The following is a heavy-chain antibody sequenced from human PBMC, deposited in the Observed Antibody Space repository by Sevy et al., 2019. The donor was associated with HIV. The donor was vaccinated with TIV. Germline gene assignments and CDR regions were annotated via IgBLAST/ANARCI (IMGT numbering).Heavy chain of an antibody. CDR1: GGSISSYY. V-gene: IGHV4-4*07. D-gene: IGHD6-19*01. CDR3: ARGPVAVAGMTGAFDI. Sequence: SETLSLTCTVSGGSISSYYWSWIRQPAGNGLEWIGRIYTSGGTNYNPSLKSRVTMSVDTSKNQFSLKLSSVTAADTAVYYCARGPVAVAGMTGAFDIWGQGTLVTVSS. CDR2: IYTSGGT. J-gene: IGHJ3*02.